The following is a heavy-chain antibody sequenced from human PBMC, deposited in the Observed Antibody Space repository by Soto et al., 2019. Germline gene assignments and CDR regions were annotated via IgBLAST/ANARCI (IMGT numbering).Heavy chain of an antibody. Sequence: QVQLVESGGGVVQAGRSLRLSCVASGFTFSSHAMNWVRQAPGKGLEWVSVISYDGTNKYYAGSVKGRFTVSRGNSKNTMYLQRNSLRAEDTAVYYCARTKYCSSTSCYWRGMDVWGQGTTVTVSS. CDR1: GFTFSSHA. V-gene: IGHV3-30-3*01. CDR3: ARTKYCSSTSCYWRGMDV. J-gene: IGHJ6*02. CDR2: ISYDGTNK. D-gene: IGHD2-2*01.